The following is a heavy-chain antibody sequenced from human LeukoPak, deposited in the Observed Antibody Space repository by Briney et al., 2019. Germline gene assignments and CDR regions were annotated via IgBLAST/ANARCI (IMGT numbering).Heavy chain of an antibody. J-gene: IGHJ4*02. CDR3: ASLVHDYGDYGLGY. D-gene: IGHD4-17*01. CDR2: IHPSGIT. Sequence: SETLSLTCTVSGASINKDYWAWIRQPAGKGLEWIGRIHPSGITHQNPSLRGRVTMSIDASKNQFSLNLSSVTAADTAVYYCASLVHDYGDYGLGYWGQGTLVTVSS. CDR1: GASINKDY. V-gene: IGHV4-4*07.